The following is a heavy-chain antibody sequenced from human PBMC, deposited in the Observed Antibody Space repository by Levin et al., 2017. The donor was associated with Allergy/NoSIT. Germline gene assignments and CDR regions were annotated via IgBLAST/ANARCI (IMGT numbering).Heavy chain of an antibody. J-gene: IGHJ5*02. D-gene: IGHD2-2*02. V-gene: IGHV4-39*01. CDR1: GGSISSSSYY. CDR3: ARQYLGYCSSTSCYRGGIYNWFDP. Sequence: SETLSLTCTVSGGSISSSSYYWGWIRQPPGKGLEWIGSIYYSGSTYYNPSLKSRVTISVDTSKNQSSLKLSSVTAADTAVYYCARQYLGYCSSTSCYRGGIYNWFDPWGQGTLVTVSS. CDR2: IYYSGST.